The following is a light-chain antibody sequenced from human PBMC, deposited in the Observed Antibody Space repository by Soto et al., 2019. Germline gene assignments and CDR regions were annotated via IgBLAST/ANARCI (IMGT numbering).Light chain of an antibody. Sequence: EIVLTQSPATVSLSPGERVTLSCRASQSVSSYVAWYQQKPGQAPRLLIYDASSRATGIPARFSGSGSGTDFTLTISSLEPEDFAVYYCQQRTNWPPGTFGPGTKVNIK. J-gene: IGKJ3*01. CDR1: QSVSSY. V-gene: IGKV3-11*01. CDR3: QQRTNWPPGT. CDR2: DAS.